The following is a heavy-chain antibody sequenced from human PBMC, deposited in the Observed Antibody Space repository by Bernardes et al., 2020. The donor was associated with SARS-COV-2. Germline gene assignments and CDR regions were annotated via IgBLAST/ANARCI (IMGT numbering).Heavy chain of an antibody. J-gene: IGHJ4*02. CDR3: VRGYLGGPFDL. D-gene: IGHD2-15*01. Sequence: GGSLRLSCAASGFTFDDYGMSWVRQVPGKGLQWVAGVIRNGGSTGYVDSVRGRFTISRDNAKNSLYLQMNSLRAEDTALYHCVRGYLGGPFDLWGQGAAVTVSS. CDR2: VIRNGGST. V-gene: IGHV3-20*01. CDR1: GFTFDDYG.